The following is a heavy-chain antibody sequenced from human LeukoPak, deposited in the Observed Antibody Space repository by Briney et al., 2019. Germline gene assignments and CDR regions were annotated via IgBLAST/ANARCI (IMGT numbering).Heavy chain of an antibody. D-gene: IGHD2-8*01. CDR2: IYHSGST. CDR1: GYSISSGYY. CDR3: ARGPDCTNGVCYVNWFDP. Sequence: SETLSLTCTVSGYSISSGYYWGWIRQPPGKGLEWIGSIYHSGSTYYNPSLKSRVTISVDTSKNQFSLKLSSVTAADTAVYYCARGPDCTNGVCYVNWFDPWGQGTWSPSPQ. V-gene: IGHV4-38-2*02. J-gene: IGHJ5*02.